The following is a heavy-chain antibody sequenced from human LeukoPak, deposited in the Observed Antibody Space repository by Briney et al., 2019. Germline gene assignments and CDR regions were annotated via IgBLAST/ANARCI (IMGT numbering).Heavy chain of an antibody. V-gene: IGHV3-30-3*01. CDR3: ARPYREAVAGSSYFDY. Sequence: GGSLRLSCAASGFTFSSYVMHWVRQAPGKGLEWVAVISYDGSNKYYADSVKGRFTISRDNSKNTLYLQMNSLRAEDTAVYYCARPYREAVAGSSYFDYWGQGTLVTVSS. J-gene: IGHJ4*02. CDR2: ISYDGSNK. CDR1: GFTFSSYV. D-gene: IGHD6-19*01.